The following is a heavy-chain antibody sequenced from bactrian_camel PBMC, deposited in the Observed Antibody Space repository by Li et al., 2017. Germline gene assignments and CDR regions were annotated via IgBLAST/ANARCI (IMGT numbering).Heavy chain of an antibody. J-gene: IGHJ6*01. CDR1: GFTFSGYY. CDR2: VDSGGAGT. V-gene: IGHV3S40*01. D-gene: IGHD5*01. CDR3: AMEGGVASGPTFSFGY. Sequence: DVQLVESGGGLVQPGGSLRLSCVGSGFTFSGYYMSWVRQAPGKGLEWVSAVDSGGAGTYFADSVKGRFRISRDNTKNTVTLQMNSLKPEDTAMYYCAMEGGVASGPTFSFGYWGQGTQVTVS.